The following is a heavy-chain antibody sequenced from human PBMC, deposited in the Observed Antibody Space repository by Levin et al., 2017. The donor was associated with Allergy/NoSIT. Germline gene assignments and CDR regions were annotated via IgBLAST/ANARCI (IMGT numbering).Heavy chain of an antibody. CDR3: ARRGTWYDY. Sequence: RGESLKISCKASGYKFFDYWIGWVRQMPGKGLEWMGIIFPADSDIRYSPSFEGQVTISADDSITTAYLQWNSLRASDTAMYYCARRGTWYDYWGQGTLVTVSS. CDR1: GYKFFDYW. V-gene: IGHV5-51*01. J-gene: IGHJ4*02. CDR2: IFPADSDI. D-gene: IGHD6-13*01.